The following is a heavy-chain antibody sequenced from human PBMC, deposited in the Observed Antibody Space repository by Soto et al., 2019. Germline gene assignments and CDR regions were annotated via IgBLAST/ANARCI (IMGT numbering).Heavy chain of an antibody. D-gene: IGHD3-10*01. J-gene: IGHJ6*02. CDR2: ISSSGSTI. Sequence: GGPLSHCCAASGFTFSSYEMNLVRQAPGKGLEWVSYISSSGSTIYYADSVKGRFTISRDNAKNSLYLQMNSLRAEDTAVYYCATLLLGVYGMDVWGQGTTVTVSS. V-gene: IGHV3-48*03. CDR1: GFTFSSYE. CDR3: ATLLLGVYGMDV.